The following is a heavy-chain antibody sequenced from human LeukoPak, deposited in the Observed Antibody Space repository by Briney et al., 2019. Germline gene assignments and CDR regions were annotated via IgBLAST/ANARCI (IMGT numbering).Heavy chain of an antibody. CDR2: MNPNSGNT. Sequence: ASVKVSCKASGYTFTSYDINWVRQATGQGLEWMGWMNPNSGNTGYAQKFQGRVTMTRNTSISTAYMEPSSLRSEDTAVYYCARVWYDSGNHLYFYYGLDVWGQGTTVTVSS. J-gene: IGHJ6*02. D-gene: IGHD3-22*01. V-gene: IGHV1-8*01. CDR1: GYTFTSYD. CDR3: ARVWYDSGNHLYFYYGLDV.